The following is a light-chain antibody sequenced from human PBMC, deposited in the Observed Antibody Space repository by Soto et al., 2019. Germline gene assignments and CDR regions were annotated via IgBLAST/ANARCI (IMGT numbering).Light chain of an antibody. V-gene: IGLV2-14*03. CDR1: SSDIGTYNY. J-gene: IGLJ1*01. Sequence: QSALTQPASLSGSPGQSITISCTGTSSDIGTYNYVSWYQQHSGKAPKLMIYDVSNRPSGISNRFSGSKSGNTASLTISGLQTEDEADYYCNSYTGSSPVYVFGTGTKLTVL. CDR2: DVS. CDR3: NSYTGSSPVYV.